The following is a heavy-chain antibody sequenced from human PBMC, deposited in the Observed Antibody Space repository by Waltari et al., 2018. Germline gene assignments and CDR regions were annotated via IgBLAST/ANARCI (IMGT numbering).Heavy chain of an antibody. CDR3: ARVDFWSGYYY. D-gene: IGHD3-3*01. J-gene: IGHJ4*02. Sequence: EVQLVESGGGLVQPGGSLRLSCAASGFTFSSYWMSWVRQAPGKGLEGVAKIKQDGSEKNYVDSVKGRFTISRDNAKNSLYLQMNSLRAEDTAVYYCARVDFWSGYYYWGQGTLVTVSS. V-gene: IGHV3-7*01. CDR1: GFTFSSYW. CDR2: IKQDGSEK.